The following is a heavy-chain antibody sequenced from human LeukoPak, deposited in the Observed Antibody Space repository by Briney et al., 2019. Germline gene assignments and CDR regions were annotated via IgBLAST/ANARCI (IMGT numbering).Heavy chain of an antibody. V-gene: IGHV3-48*03. CDR3: ARGEDIVVVVAAYFDY. CDR1: GFTFSSYE. D-gene: IGHD2-15*01. Sequence: GGSLRLSCAASGFTFSSYEMNWVRQAPGKGLEWVSYVSSSGSTIYYADAVKGRFTISRDNAKTSLYLQMNSLRAEDTAVYDCARGEDIVVVVAAYFDYWGQGTLVTVPS. CDR2: VSSSGSTI. J-gene: IGHJ4*02.